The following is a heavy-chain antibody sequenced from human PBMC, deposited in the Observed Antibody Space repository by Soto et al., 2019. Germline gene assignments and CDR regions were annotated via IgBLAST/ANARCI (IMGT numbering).Heavy chain of an antibody. D-gene: IGHD3-3*01. CDR1: SGSISSSNW. CDR2: IYHSGST. Sequence: SETLSLTCAVSSGSISSSNWWSWVRQPPGKGLEWIGEIYHSGSTNYNPSLKSRVTISVDKSKNQFSLKLSSVTAADTAVYYCARGLTRTIFGVVIPTNWFDPWGQGTLVTVSS. J-gene: IGHJ5*02. CDR3: ARGLTRTIFGVVIPTNWFDP. V-gene: IGHV4-4*02.